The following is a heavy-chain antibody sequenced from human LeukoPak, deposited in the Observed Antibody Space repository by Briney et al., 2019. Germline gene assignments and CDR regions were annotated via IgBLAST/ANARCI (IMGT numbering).Heavy chain of an antibody. Sequence: PGGSLRLCCAASGFTFSSYDMSCVRQAPGGGLGWGSYISSSSNTIYYADSVKGRFTISRDNAKNSLYLQMNSLRAEDTALYYCARGVATITRRYFDYWGQGTLVTVSS. CDR3: ARGVATITRRYFDY. CDR2: ISSSSNTI. J-gene: IGHJ4*02. V-gene: IGHV3-48*03. CDR1: GFTFSSYD. D-gene: IGHD5-12*01.